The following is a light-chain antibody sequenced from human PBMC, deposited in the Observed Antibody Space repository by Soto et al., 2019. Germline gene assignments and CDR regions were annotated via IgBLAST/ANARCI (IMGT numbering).Light chain of an antibody. V-gene: IGKV3-20*01. J-gene: IGKJ1*01. CDR3: QQYGSSRT. CDR1: QTVSNRY. Sequence: EIVLTQSPGTLSLSPGERATLSCRASQTVSNRYLAWYQQKPGQAPRLLIYGASSRATGIPDRFSGSGSDTDFTLTISRLEPEDFAVYYCQQYGSSRTFGQGTKVEIK. CDR2: GAS.